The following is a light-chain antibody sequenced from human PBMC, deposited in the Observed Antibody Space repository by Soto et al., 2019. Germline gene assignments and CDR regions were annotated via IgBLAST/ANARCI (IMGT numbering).Light chain of an antibody. J-gene: IGLJ3*02. CDR2: EGS. Sequence: QSVLTQPASVSGSPGKSITISCTGTSSGVGSYNLVSWYQQHPGQAPKLMIYEGSKRPSGVSNRFAGSKSGNTASLTISGLPAEDEADYYCCSYAGSSTFLWVFGGGTKVTVL. V-gene: IGLV2-23*01. CDR1: SSGVGSYNL. CDR3: CSYAGSSTFLWV.